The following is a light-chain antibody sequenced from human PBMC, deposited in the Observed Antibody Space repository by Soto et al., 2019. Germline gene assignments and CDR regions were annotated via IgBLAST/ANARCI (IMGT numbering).Light chain of an antibody. V-gene: IGLV2-14*03. Sequence: QSVLTQPASVIGSPGQSITISYTGTSSDVGGYNFASWYQQHPGKASKLITYEVSNRPSGVSNRFSGSKSGNSASLTISGLQPEDEADYYCSSYTTSSTVVFGTGTKVTVL. CDR2: EVS. J-gene: IGLJ1*01. CDR3: SSYTTSSTVV. CDR1: SSDVGGYNF.